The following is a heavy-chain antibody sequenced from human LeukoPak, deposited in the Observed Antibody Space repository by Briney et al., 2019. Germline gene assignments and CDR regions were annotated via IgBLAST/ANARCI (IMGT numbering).Heavy chain of an antibody. V-gene: IGHV4-38-2*02. CDR1: GYSISSGYY. J-gene: IGHJ4*02. Sequence: NPSETLSLTCTVSGYSISSGYYWGWIRQPPGKGLEWIGSIYHSGSTYYNPSLKSRVTISVDTSKNQFSLKLSSVTAADTAVYYCARDFGFWSGYSSFDYWGQGTLVTVSS. CDR3: ARDFGFWSGYSSFDY. CDR2: IYHSGST. D-gene: IGHD3-3*01.